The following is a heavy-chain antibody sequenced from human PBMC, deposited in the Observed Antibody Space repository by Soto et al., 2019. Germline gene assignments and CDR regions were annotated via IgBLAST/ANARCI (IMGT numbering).Heavy chain of an antibody. CDR1: GDSVSSNSAA. J-gene: IGHJ3*02. CDR3: AAAGDRRHAGFDI. CDR2: TYYRSKWYN. Sequence: PSQTLSLTCAISGDSVSSNSAAWNLIRQSPSRGLEWLGRTYYRSKWYNDYAVSVKSRITINPDTSKNQFSLQLNSVTPEDTAVYYCAAAGDRRHAGFDIWGQGTMVTVSS. V-gene: IGHV6-1*01. D-gene: IGHD7-27*01.